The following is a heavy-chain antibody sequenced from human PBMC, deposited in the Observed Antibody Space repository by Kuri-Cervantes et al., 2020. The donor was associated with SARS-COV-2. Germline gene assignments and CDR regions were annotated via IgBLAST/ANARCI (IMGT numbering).Heavy chain of an antibody. CDR3: AKGGNRALPFDY. V-gene: IGHV3-11*05. J-gene: IGHJ4*02. CDR1: GFTFSDYY. D-gene: IGHD2/OR15-2a*01. Sequence: GESLKISCAASGFTFSDYYMSWIRQAPGKGLEWVSYISSSSSYTNYADSVKGRFTISRDNAKNSLYLQMNSLRAEDTAVYYCAKGGNRALPFDYWGQGTLVTVSS. CDR2: ISSSSSYT.